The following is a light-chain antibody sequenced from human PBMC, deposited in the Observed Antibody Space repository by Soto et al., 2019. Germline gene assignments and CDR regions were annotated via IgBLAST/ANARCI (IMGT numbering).Light chain of an antibody. CDR1: SSDVGGYNY. Sequence: QSVLTQPASVSGSPGQSIAISCTGTSSDVGGYNYVSWYQHHPGKAPKLMIYDVSNRPSGVSNRFSGSKSGNTASLTISGLQAEDEADYHCSSYTSSRTYVFGTGTKVTDL. CDR3: SSYTSSRTYV. CDR2: DVS. J-gene: IGLJ1*01. V-gene: IGLV2-14*03.